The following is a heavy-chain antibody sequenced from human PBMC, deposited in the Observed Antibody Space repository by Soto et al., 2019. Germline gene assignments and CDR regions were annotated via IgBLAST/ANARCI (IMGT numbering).Heavy chain of an antibody. Sequence: QGQLRESGPGLVKPSETLSLTCTVSGGSISNFYWSWIRQPPGKGLEWIAYVYYSGSTNYTPSLKSRVTMSVDTSKHQFSLRLTSVTAADTAGYYCTDSSDWSRAFDSWGQGSLVTVSS. J-gene: IGHJ4*02. D-gene: IGHD6-19*01. V-gene: IGHV4-59*01. CDR3: TDSSDWSRAFDS. CDR2: VYYSGST. CDR1: GGSISNFY.